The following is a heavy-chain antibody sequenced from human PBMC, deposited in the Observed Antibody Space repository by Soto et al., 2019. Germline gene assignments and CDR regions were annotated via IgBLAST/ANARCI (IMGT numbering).Heavy chain of an antibody. CDR1: GFTFSSYS. CDR3: ARDDGGSSSWYFDL. D-gene: IGHD6-6*01. Sequence: GGSLRLSCAASGFTFSSYSMNWVRQAPGKGLEWVSYISSSSSTIYYADSVKGRFTISRDNAKNSLYLQMNSLRAEDTAVYYCARDDGGSSSWYFDLWGRGTLVTVSS. J-gene: IGHJ2*01. V-gene: IGHV3-48*04. CDR2: ISSSSSTI.